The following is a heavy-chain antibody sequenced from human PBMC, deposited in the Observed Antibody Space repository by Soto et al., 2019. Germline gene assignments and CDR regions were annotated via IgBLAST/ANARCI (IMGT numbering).Heavy chain of an antibody. V-gene: IGHV3-30*18. J-gene: IGHJ4*02. CDR3: AKEENYDYVWGSYRYFDY. CDR2: ISYDGSNK. D-gene: IGHD3-16*02. Sequence: QVQLVESGGGVVQPGRSLRLSCAASGFTFSSYGMHWVRQAPGKGLEWVAVISYDGSNKYYADSVKGRFTISRDNSKNTLYLQMNSLRAEDTAVYYCAKEENYDYVWGSYRYFDYWGQGTLFTVSS. CDR1: GFTFSSYG.